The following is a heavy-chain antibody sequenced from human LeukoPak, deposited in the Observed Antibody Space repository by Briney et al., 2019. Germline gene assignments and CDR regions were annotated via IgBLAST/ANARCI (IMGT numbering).Heavy chain of an antibody. J-gene: IGHJ6*02. Sequence: GASVKVSCKASGGTFSSYAISWVRQAPGQGLEWMGGIIPIFGTANYAQKFQGRVTITADESTSTAYMELSSLRSEDTAVYYCAGEGITIFGVGLYYYYYYGMDAWGQGTTVTVSS. CDR2: IIPIFGTA. V-gene: IGHV1-69*13. CDR3: AGEGITIFGVGLYYYYYYGMDA. D-gene: IGHD3-3*01. CDR1: GGTFSSYA.